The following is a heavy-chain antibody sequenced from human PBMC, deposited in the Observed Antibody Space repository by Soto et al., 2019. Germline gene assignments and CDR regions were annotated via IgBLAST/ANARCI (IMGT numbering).Heavy chain of an antibody. CDR1: GGSISSGGYS. Sequence: SETLSLTCAVSGGSISSGGYSWSWIRQPPGRGLEWIGYMYHSGSTYYNPSLKSRVTISIDRSKNQFSLKLSSVTAADTAVYYCARDKITGLFDYWGQGTLVTVSS. J-gene: IGHJ4*02. CDR3: ARDKITGLFDY. V-gene: IGHV4-30-2*01. D-gene: IGHD2-8*02. CDR2: MYHSGST.